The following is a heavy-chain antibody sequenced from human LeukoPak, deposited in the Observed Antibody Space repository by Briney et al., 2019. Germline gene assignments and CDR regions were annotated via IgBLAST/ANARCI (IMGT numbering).Heavy chain of an antibody. Sequence: SETLSLTCAVYGGSFSGYYWSWIRQPPGKGLEWIGEINHSGSTYYNPSLKSRVTISVDTSKNQFSLKLSSVTAADTAVYYCARGYPLWFGELPYYFDYWGQGTLVTVSS. J-gene: IGHJ4*02. CDR1: GGSFSGYY. CDR3: ARGYPLWFGELPYYFDY. D-gene: IGHD3-10*01. V-gene: IGHV4-34*09. CDR2: INHSGST.